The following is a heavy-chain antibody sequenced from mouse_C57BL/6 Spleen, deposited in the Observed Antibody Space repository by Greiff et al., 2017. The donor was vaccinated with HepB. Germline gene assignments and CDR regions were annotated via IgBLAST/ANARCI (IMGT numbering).Heavy chain of an antibody. CDR1: GYTFTSYW. J-gene: IGHJ2*01. D-gene: IGHD3-1*01. V-gene: IGHV1-64*01. CDR2: IHPNSGST. Sequence: QVQLKQPGAELVKPGASVKLSCKASGYTFTSYWMHWVKQRPGQGLEWIGMIHPNSGSTNYNEKFKSKATLTVDKSSSTAYMQLSSLTSEDSAVYYCAREGYLYYFDYWGQGTTLTVSS. CDR3: AREGYLYYFDY.